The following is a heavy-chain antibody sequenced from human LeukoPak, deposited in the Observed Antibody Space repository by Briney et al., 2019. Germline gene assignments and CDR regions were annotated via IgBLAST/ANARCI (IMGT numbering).Heavy chain of an antibody. J-gene: IGHJ5*02. CDR2: ISAYNGNT. Sequence: ASVKVSCKASGYTFTSYGISWVRQAPGQGLEWMGWISAYNGNTNYAQKLQGRVTMTTDTSTSTAYMELRSLRSDDTAVYYCARDLPYGSGSMRNKKNWFDPWGQGTLVTVSS. V-gene: IGHV1-18*01. D-gene: IGHD3-10*01. CDR1: GYTFTSYG. CDR3: ARDLPYGSGSMRNKKNWFDP.